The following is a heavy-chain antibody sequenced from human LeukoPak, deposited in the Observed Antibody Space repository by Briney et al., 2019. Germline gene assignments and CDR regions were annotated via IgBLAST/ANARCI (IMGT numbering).Heavy chain of an antibody. J-gene: IGHJ3*02. CDR2: ISTYNGNT. CDR1: GYTFTSYG. V-gene: IGHV1-18*01. CDR3: ARDRLGYCSGGSCYAETAFDI. D-gene: IGHD2-15*01. Sequence: ASVKVSCKASGYTFTSYGISWVRQAPGQGLEWMGWISTYNGNTNYAQKLQGRVTMTTDTSTSTAYMELRSLRSDDTAVYYCARDRLGYCSGGSCYAETAFDIWGQGKMVTVSS.